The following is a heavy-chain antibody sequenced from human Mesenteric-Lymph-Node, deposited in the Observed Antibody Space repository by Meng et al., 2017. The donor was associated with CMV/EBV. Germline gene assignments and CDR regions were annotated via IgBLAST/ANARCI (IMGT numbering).Heavy chain of an antibody. J-gene: IGHJ4*02. Sequence: GESLKISCAASGFTFSNYGMIWVRQAPGRGLEWVSSISRTSSYIYYANSVKGRFTISRDNAKNSLYLQMNSLRVEDTGVYYCARQLGIDYWGQGSLVTVSS. D-gene: IGHD1-1*01. V-gene: IGHV3-21*01. CDR3: ARQLGIDY. CDR1: GFTFSNYG. CDR2: ISRTSSYI.